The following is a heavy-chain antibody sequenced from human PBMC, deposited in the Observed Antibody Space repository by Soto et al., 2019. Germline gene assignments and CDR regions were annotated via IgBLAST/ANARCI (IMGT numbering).Heavy chain of an antibody. CDR3: AKEWELKYFDV. Sequence: EVQLLESGGGLVQPGGSLRLSCAASGFTFSSYAMSWVRQAPGKGLEWVSDISGSGGSTYYADSVKGRFTISRDNSKNTVDLQMSCLRAEETTVSYCAKEWELKYFDVWGQGTLVTVSS. CDR2: ISGSGGST. CDR1: GFTFSSYA. V-gene: IGHV3-23*01. J-gene: IGHJ4*02. D-gene: IGHD1-26*01.